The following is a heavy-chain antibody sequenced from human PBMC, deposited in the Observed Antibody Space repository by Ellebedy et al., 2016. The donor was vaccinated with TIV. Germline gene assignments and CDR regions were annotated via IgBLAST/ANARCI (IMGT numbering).Heavy chain of an antibody. V-gene: IGHV3-23*01. CDR3: ARDPPDY. J-gene: IGHJ4*02. CDR1: GFTFSNYA. Sequence: GGSLRLSXAVSGFTFSNYAMNWVRQAPGRGLEWVSILSNNGVITQYADSVKGRFTISRDNAKNSLYLQMNSLRVEDTAVYYCARDPPDYWGQGTLVTVSS. CDR2: LSNNGVIT.